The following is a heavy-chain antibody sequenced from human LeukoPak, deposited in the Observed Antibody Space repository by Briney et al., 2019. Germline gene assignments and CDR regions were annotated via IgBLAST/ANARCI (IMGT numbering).Heavy chain of an antibody. CDR1: GGSFSGYY. D-gene: IGHD5-24*01. CDR3: AREPVDGYQGSYYFDY. Sequence: KSSETLSLTCAVYGGSFSGYYWSWIRQPPGKGLEWIGEINHSGSTNYNPSLKSRVTISVDKSKNQFSLKLSSVTAADTAVYYCAREPVDGYQGSYYFDYWGQGTLVTVSS. V-gene: IGHV4-34*01. J-gene: IGHJ4*02. CDR2: INHSGST.